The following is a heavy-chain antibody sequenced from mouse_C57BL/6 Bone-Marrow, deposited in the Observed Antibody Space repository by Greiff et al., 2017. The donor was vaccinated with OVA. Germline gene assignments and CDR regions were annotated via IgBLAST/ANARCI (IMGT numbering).Heavy chain of an antibody. CDR3: ARHNGYWYFDV. CDR1: GFTFSDYY. V-gene: IGHV5-12*01. J-gene: IGHJ1*03. Sequence: DVKLVESGGGLVQPGGSLKLSCAASGFTFSDYYMYWVRQTPEKRLEWVAHISNGGGSTYYPDTVKGRFTISRDNAKNTLYLQMSRLKSEDTAMYYCARHNGYWYFDVWGTGTTVTVSS. CDR2: ISNGGGST.